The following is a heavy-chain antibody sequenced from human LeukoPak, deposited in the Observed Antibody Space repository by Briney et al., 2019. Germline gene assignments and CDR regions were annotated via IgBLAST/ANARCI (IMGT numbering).Heavy chain of an antibody. CDR1: GFTFSDYA. D-gene: IGHD3-16*01. V-gene: IGHV3-64*01. CDR2: ISENGGRT. J-gene: IGHJ3*02. Sequence: PGRSLRLSCAASGFTFSDYAMHWVRQAPGKGLEYVSAISENGGRTYYANSVKGRFTNSRDNSKNTLYLQMDSLRAEDMAVYYCARERVGGWAFDIWGQGTMVTVSS. CDR3: ARERVGGWAFDI.